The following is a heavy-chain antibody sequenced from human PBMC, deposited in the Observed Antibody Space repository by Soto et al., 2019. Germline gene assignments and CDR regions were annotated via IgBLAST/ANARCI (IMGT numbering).Heavy chain of an antibody. J-gene: IGHJ4*02. Sequence: EVQLLEAGGGLVQPGGSLRLSCAASGFTISSYAMCWVRQAPGKGLKWVSAISGSGGSTYYADSVKGRFTISRDNSKNTLYLQMNSLRAEDTAVYYCAKANSGGYFDYWGQGTLVTVSS. CDR2: ISGSGGST. CDR3: AKANSGGYFDY. D-gene: IGHD3-10*01. CDR1: GFTISSYA. V-gene: IGHV3-23*01.